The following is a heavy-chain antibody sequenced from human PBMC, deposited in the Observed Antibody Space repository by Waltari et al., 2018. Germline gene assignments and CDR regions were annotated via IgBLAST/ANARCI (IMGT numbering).Heavy chain of an antibody. CDR1: VGSFIGYY. CDR3: AGLEMTTWAWSN. D-gene: IGHD4-17*01. V-gene: IGHV4-34*01. Sequence: VQLQQSGAGLLMPSETLSLTCAVYVGSFIGYYWSWIRQPPGKGLEWIGEINHSRSTNYNPSLKSRVTISVDTSKKQFSLKLSSVTAADTAVYYCAGLEMTTWAWSNWGQGTLVTVSS. J-gene: IGHJ4*02. CDR2: INHSRST.